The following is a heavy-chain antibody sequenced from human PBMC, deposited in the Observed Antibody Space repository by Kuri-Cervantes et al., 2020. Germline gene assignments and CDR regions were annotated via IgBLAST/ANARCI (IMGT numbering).Heavy chain of an antibody. V-gene: IGHV3-21*04. CDR3: AKDMGDVY. CDR2: ISSSSSYI. J-gene: IGHJ4*02. CDR1: GFTFSSYS. Sequence: GESLKISCAASGFTFSSYSMNWVRQAPGKGLEWVSSISSSSSYIYYADSVKGRFTISRDNAKSSLYLQMNSLRAEDTALYYCAKDMGDVYWGQGTLVTVSS. D-gene: IGHD3-16*01.